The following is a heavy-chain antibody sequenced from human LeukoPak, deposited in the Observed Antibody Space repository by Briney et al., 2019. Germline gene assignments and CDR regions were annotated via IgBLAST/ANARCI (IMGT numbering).Heavy chain of an antibody. V-gene: IGHV3-30*18. D-gene: IGHD1-7*01. CDR3: AKGDTNWNYGYYFDY. Sequence: PGGSLRLSCAASGFTFSSYGMHWVRQAPGKGLEWVAVISYDGSNKYYADSVKGRFTISRDNSKNTLYLQMNSLRAEDTAVYYCAKGDTNWNYGYYFDYWGQGTLVTVSS. J-gene: IGHJ4*02. CDR2: ISYDGSNK. CDR1: GFTFSSYG.